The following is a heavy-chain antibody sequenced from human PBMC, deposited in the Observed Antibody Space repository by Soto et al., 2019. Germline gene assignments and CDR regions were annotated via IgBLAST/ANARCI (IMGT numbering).Heavy chain of an antibody. CDR2: MYHGGRT. CDR3: ARDPGYCTNGVCPIFDF. D-gene: IGHD2-8*01. V-gene: IGHV4-59*02. CDR1: GDSVTNYF. Sequence: SETLSLTCTVSGDSVTNYFWSWMRQLPGKGLEWIGHMYHGGRTNYSPSLKSRVTMSLDSSKNQFSLNLSSVTAADTAVYFCARDPGYCTNGVCPIFDFWGQGVLVTVSS. J-gene: IGHJ4*02.